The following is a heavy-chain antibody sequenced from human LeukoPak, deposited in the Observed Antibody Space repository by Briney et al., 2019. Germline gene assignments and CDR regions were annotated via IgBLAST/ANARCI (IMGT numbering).Heavy chain of an antibody. CDR1: GYTFTSYG. CDR3: ARVAARAKLYYYYYYMDV. V-gene: IGHV1-18*01. D-gene: IGHD6-6*01. J-gene: IGHJ6*03. Sequence: GASVKVSCKASGYTFTSYGISWVRQAPGQGLEWMGWISAYNGNTNYAQKLQGRVTMTTDASTSTAYMELRSLRSDDTAVYYCARVAARAKLYYYYYYMDVWGEGTTVTVSS. CDR2: ISAYNGNT.